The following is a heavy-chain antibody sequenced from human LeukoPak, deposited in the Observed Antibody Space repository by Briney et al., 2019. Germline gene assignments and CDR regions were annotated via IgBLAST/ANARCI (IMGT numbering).Heavy chain of an antibody. CDR1: GFTFSSSA. J-gene: IGHJ4*02. CDR2: ISISGDDT. V-gene: IGHV3-23*01. CDR3: AHTITGTTVDY. D-gene: IGHD1-7*01. Sequence: GGSLRLSCAASGFTFSSSAMNWVRQAPGKGLEWVSTISISGDDTYYAESVKGRFTISRDNSKNTLYLRMNSLRAEDTAVYYCAHTITGTTVDYWGQGTLVTVSS.